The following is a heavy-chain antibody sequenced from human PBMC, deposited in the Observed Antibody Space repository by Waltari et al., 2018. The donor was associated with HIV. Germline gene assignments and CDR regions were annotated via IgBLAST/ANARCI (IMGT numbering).Heavy chain of an antibody. CDR1: GFTFSSYA. J-gene: IGHJ4*02. V-gene: IGHV3-23*01. CDR3: AKARYFDWLFFDY. Sequence: EVQLLESGGGLVQPGGSLRLSCAASGFTFSSYAMSWVRQAPGKGLEGVSAISGSGGSTYYADSVKGRFTSSRDNSKNTLYLQMNGLRAEDTAVYYCAKARYFDWLFFDYWGQGTLVTVSS. D-gene: IGHD3-9*01. CDR2: ISGSGGST.